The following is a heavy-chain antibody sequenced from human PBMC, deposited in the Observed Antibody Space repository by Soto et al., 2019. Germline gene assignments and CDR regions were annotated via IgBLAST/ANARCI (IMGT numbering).Heavy chain of an antibody. Sequence: VSLRLSCAASGFTVSSNYMSWVRQAPGKGLEWVSVIYSGGSTYYADSVKGRFTISRDNSKNTLYLQMNSLRAEDTAVYYCARVPEVGTGTPYFDYWGQGTLVPSPQ. CDR2: IYSGGST. CDR3: ARVPEVGTGTPYFDY. CDR1: GFTVSSNY. D-gene: IGHD1-7*01. J-gene: IGHJ4*02. V-gene: IGHV3-66*01.